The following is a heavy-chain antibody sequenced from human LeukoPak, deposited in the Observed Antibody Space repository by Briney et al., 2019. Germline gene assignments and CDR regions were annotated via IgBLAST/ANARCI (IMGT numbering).Heavy chain of an antibody. CDR1: GGTFSSYA. V-gene: IGHV1-69*13. CDR2: IIPIFGTA. J-gene: IGHJ4*02. CDR3: AIKHDFWSGYYSDSFDY. D-gene: IGHD3-3*01. Sequence: SVKVSCKASGGTFSSYAISWVRQAPGQGLEWMGGIIPIFGTANYAQKFQGRVTITADESTSTAYMELSSLRSEDTAVYYCAIKHDFWSGYYSDSFDYWGQGTLVTVSS.